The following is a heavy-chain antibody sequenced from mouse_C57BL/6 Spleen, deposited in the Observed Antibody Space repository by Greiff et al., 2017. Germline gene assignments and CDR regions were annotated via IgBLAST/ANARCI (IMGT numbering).Heavy chain of an antibody. CDR2: IYPRDGST. Sequence: VQLQQSGPELVKPGASVKLSCKASGYTFTSYDKNWVKQRPGQGLEWIGWIYPRDGSTKYNEKFKGKATLTVDTSSSTAYMELHSLTSEDSAVYFCARDRELGQAWFAYWGQGTLVTVSA. V-gene: IGHV1-85*01. D-gene: IGHD4-1*01. J-gene: IGHJ3*01. CDR3: ARDRELGQAWFAY. CDR1: GYTFTSYD.